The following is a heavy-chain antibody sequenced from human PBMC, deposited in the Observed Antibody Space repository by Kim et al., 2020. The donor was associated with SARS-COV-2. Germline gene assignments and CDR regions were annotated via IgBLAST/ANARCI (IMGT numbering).Heavy chain of an antibody. J-gene: IGHJ6*02. V-gene: IGHV3-9*01. D-gene: IGHD2-2*01. CDR2: ISWNSGSI. CDR1: GLSFGDYA. CDR3: AKVKCSSSICFYGMDV. Sequence: GGSLRLSCAASGLSFGDYAMHWVRQAPGKGLEWVSGISWNSGSIGYADSVKGRFTISRDNAKSSLILQMDSLRAEDTAFYYCAKVKCSSSICFYGMDVWGLMTAFTVFS.